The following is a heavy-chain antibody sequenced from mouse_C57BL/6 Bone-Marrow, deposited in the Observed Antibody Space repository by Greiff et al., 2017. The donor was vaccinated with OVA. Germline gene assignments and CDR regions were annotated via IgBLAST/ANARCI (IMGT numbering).Heavy chain of an antibody. CDR3: TPVTTVVAEVYYFDY. J-gene: IGHJ2*01. V-gene: IGHV14-4*01. D-gene: IGHD1-1*01. Sequence: EVQLQQSGAELVRPGASVKLSCTASGFNIKDDYMHWVKQRPEQGLEWIGWFDPENGDTEYASKFQGKATITADTSSNTAYLQLSSLTSEDTAVYYCTPVTTVVAEVYYFDYWGQGTTLTVSS. CDR2: FDPENGDT. CDR1: GFNIKDDY.